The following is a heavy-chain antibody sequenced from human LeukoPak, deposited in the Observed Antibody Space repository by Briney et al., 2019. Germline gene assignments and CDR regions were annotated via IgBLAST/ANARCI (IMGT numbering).Heavy chain of an antibody. J-gene: IGHJ4*02. V-gene: IGHV4-34*01. D-gene: IGHD3-16*01. CDR1: GGSFSGYY. CDR2: INHSGST. CDR3: ARSMITFGGVRY. Sequence: SETLSLTCAVYGGSFSGYYWSWIRQPPGKGLEWIGEINHSGSTNYNPSLKCRVTISVDTSKNQFSLKLSSVTAADTAVYYCARSMITFGGVRYWGQGTLVTVSS.